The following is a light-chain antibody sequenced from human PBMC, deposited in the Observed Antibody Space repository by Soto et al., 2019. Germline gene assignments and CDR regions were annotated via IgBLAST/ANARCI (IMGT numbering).Light chain of an antibody. Sequence: ETVMTQSPASLSVSPGERATLSCRASHSVSNNLAWYQQKPGQAPRLLIYHASTRAPGIPARFSGSGSGTELTLTISSVQSEDSAVYYCQHYNSWPLTFGGGTKVEI. J-gene: IGKJ4*01. CDR3: QHYNSWPLT. CDR1: HSVSNN. CDR2: HAS. V-gene: IGKV3-15*01.